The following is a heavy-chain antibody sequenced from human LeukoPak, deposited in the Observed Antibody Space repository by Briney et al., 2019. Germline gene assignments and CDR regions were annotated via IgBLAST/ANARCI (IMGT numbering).Heavy chain of an antibody. J-gene: IGHJ4*02. V-gene: IGHV1-69*04. CDR3: ATLYYYDSRGYTFDY. CDR2: IIPILGIA. D-gene: IGHD3-22*01. CDR1: GGTFSSYA. Sequence: SVKVSCKASGGTFSSYAISWVRQAPGQGLEWMGRIIPILGIANYAQKFQGRVTITADKSTSTAYMELSSPRSEDTAVYYCATLYYYDSRGYTFDYWGQGTSVTVSS.